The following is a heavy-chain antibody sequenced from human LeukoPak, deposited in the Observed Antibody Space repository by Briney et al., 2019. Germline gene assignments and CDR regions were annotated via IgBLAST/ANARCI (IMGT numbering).Heavy chain of an antibody. J-gene: IGHJ4*02. V-gene: IGHV1-46*01. CDR3: ARSLVVVAANDY. CDR1: GYTFTSYY. Sequence: ASVKVSCKASGYTFTSYYMHWVRQAPGQGLEWMGIINPSGGSTSYAQKFQGRVTMTRDMSTSTDYMELSSLRAEDTAVYYCARSLVVVAANDYWGQGTLVTVSS. CDR2: INPSGGST. D-gene: IGHD2-15*01.